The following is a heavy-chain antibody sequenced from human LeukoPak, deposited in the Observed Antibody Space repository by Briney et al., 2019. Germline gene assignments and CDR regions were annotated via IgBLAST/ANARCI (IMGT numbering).Heavy chain of an antibody. CDR1: GYTFTNYD. CDR2: MSPNSGNT. J-gene: IGHJ4*02. Sequence: ASVKVSCKTSGYTFTNYDINWVRQATGQGFEWMGWMSPNSGNTGYAQKFQGRVAMTMDTSIRTAYMELSSLRSEDTAVYYCARTPPNWGADYWGQGTLVAVSS. V-gene: IGHV1-8*01. CDR3: ARTPPNWGADY. D-gene: IGHD7-27*01.